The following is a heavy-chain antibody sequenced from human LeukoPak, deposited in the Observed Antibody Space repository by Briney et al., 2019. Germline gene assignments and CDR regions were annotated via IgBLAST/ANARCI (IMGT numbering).Heavy chain of an antibody. V-gene: IGHV3-30*18. D-gene: IGHD5-12*01. CDR2: ISYDGSNK. CDR3: AKDPRYSAYGFDY. J-gene: IGHJ4*02. CDR1: GFTFSDYA. Sequence: PGGSLRLSCAASGFTFSDYAMHWVRQGPGKGLEWVAVISYDGSNKYYADSVKGRFTISRDNSKNTLYLQMNSLRAEDTAVYYCAKDPRYSAYGFDYWGQGTLVTVSS.